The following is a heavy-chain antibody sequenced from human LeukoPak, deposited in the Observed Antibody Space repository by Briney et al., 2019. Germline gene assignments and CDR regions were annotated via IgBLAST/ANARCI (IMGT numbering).Heavy chain of an antibody. CDR1: GFTFSDYG. D-gene: IGHD6-13*01. V-gene: IGHV3-33*01. CDR3: ARRMAAAGTGGGDY. CDR2: IWYDGSNK. J-gene: IGHJ4*02. Sequence: GGSLRLSCATSGFTFSDYGMHWVRQAPGKVLEWVAVIWYDGSNKYYADSVKGRFTISRDNSKNTLYLQMNSLRAEDTAVYYCARRMAAAGTGGGDYWGQGTLVTVSS.